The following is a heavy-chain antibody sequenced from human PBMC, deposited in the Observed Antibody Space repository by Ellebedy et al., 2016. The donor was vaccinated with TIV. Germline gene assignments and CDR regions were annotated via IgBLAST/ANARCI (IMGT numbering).Heavy chain of an antibody. V-gene: IGHV1-18*04. D-gene: IGHD3-10*01. J-gene: IGHJ2*01. Sequence: ASVKVFCKASGYTFTNFNINWVRQAPGQGLEWMGWISPYNGDTKYTEKFQGRVTVTTDTSTSTAYMELRSLGSDDTAVYYCARGPPSGSPNFYWYFDLWGRGTLVTVSS. CDR1: GYTFTNFN. CDR3: ARGPPSGSPNFYWYFDL. CDR2: ISPYNGDT.